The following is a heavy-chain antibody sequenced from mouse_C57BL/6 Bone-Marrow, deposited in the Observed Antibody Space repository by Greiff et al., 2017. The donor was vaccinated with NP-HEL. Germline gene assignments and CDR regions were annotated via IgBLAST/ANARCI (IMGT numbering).Heavy chain of an antibody. CDR2: ISSGGSYT. CDR1: GFTFSSYG. Sequence: EVQRVESGGDLVKPGGSLKLSCAASGFTFSSYGMSWVRQTPDKRLEWVATISSGGSYTYYPDRVTGRFTISRDNAKNTLYLQMSILKSEDTAMYYCARPDYYRYFDVWGTGTTVTVSS. J-gene: IGHJ1*03. CDR3: ARPDYYRYFDV. V-gene: IGHV5-6*01. D-gene: IGHD2-13*01.